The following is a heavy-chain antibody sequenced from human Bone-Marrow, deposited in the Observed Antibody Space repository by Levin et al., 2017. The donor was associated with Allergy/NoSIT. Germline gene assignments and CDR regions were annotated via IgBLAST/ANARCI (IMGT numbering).Heavy chain of an antibody. CDR2: ISSTSNTI. J-gene: IGHJ4*02. CDR3: ARGAAELDN. Sequence: GESLKISCEASGFPFRNYEMNWVRQAPGKGLEWLSYISSTSNTIYYADSVKGRFTISRDNAQNSLYLHMNSLRVEDTANYYCARGAAELDNWGQGTLVTVSS. V-gene: IGHV3-48*03. D-gene: IGHD2-15*01. CDR1: GFPFRNYE.